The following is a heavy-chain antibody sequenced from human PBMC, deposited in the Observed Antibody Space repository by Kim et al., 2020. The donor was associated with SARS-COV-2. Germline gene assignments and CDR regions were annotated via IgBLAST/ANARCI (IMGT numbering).Heavy chain of an antibody. CDR3: ARDTLTLGFWSGPADY. Sequence: SVKVSCKASGGTFSSYAISWVRQAPGQGLEWMGGIIPIFGTANYAQKFQGRVTITADESTSTAYMELSSLRSEDTAVYYCARDTLTLGFWSGPADYWGQGTLVTVSS. CDR1: GGTFSSYA. J-gene: IGHJ4*02. CDR2: IIPIFGTA. D-gene: IGHD3-3*01. V-gene: IGHV1-69*13.